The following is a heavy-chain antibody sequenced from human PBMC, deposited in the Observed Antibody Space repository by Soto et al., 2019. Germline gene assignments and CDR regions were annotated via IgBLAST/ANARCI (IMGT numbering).Heavy chain of an antibody. CDR2: IYSDGTT. Sequence: HLGGSLRLSCAASGISVGTNYLTWVRQAPGKGLEWVSFIYSDGTTYYADSVKGRFTISRDTSNNTLYLQMNSLRAEDTAVYYCARGASSFDNWGQGTLVTVSS. CDR1: GISVGTNY. J-gene: IGHJ4*02. V-gene: IGHV3-53*01. CDR3: ARGASSFDN.